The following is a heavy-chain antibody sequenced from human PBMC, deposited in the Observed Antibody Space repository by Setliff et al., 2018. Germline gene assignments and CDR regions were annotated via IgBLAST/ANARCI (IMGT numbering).Heavy chain of an antibody. V-gene: IGHV4-59*01. CDR3: AREGYYNFWSGFMDV. Sequence: SETLSLTCSVSGGSISSYYWSWIRQPPGKGLEWIGYIYYSGSTDYKPSLKSRVTISVDTSKNQFSLKLSSVTAADTAVYYCAREGYYNFWSGFMDVWGQGTTVTV. J-gene: IGHJ6*02. CDR1: GGSISSYY. CDR2: IYYSGST. D-gene: IGHD3-3*01.